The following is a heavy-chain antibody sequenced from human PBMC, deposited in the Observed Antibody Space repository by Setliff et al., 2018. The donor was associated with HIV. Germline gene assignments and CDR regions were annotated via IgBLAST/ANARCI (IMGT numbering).Heavy chain of an antibody. J-gene: IGHJ4*02. V-gene: IGHV3-30*02. CDR1: GFTLSTYG. CDR2: VHYNGNDK. Sequence: VGSLRLSCATSGFTLSTYGMHWVRQAPGKGLEWVARVHYNGNDKFYVDSVKGRFTISRDNSENTLYLQMDGLRAKDTAVYYCAKDKGGYNWNYFDYWGPGTQVTVSS. D-gene: IGHD1-20*01. CDR3: AKDKGGYNWNYFDY.